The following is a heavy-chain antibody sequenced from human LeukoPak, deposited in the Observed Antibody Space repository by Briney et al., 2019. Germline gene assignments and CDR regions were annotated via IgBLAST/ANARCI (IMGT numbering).Heavy chain of an antibody. Sequence: GESLQISCQGSGSSFTNYWIGWVRQVPGKGLEWMGIIYPGDSDTRYSPSFQGQVSISVDKSSSTAYLQWSSLNASDTAMYYCARRYYGSGSYSDGFDYWGQGTLVTVSS. J-gene: IGHJ4*02. CDR3: ARRYYGSGSYSDGFDY. CDR1: GSSFTNYW. D-gene: IGHD3-10*01. CDR2: IYPGDSDT. V-gene: IGHV5-51*01.